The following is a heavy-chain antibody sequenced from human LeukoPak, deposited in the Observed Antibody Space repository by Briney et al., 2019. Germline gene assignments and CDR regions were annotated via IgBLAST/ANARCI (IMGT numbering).Heavy chain of an antibody. CDR3: ARQDSGSYYGGVY. D-gene: IGHD1-26*01. J-gene: IGHJ4*02. Sequence: PGGSLRLSCAASGFTFSSYEINWVRQAPGKGLEWVSYISSSGSTIYYADSVKGRFTISRDNAKNSLYLQMNSLRAEDTAVYYCARQDSGSYYGGVYWGQGTLVTVSS. CDR1: GFTFSSYE. CDR2: ISSSGSTI. V-gene: IGHV3-48*03.